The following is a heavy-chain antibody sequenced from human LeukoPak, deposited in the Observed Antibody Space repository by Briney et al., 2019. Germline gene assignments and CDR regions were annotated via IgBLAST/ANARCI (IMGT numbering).Heavy chain of an antibody. CDR3: ARCPSFFLRVTPPYRTFDP. CDR1: GGSFSGYY. J-gene: IGHJ5*02. D-gene: IGHD2-21*02. V-gene: IGHV4-34*01. CDR2: INHSGST. Sequence: SETLSLTCAVYGGSFSGYYWSWIRQPPGKGLEWIGEINHSGSTNYNPSLKSRVTISVDTSKNQFSLKLSSVTAADTAVYYCARCPSFFLRVTPPYRTFDPWGQGTLVTVSS.